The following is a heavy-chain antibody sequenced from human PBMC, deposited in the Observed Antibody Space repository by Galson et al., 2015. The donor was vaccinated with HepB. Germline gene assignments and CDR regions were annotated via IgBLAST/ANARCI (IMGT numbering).Heavy chain of an antibody. CDR2: IKSKTDGGTT. CDR1: GFTFSNAW. Sequence: SLRLSCAASGFTFSNAWMSWVRQAPGKGLEWVGRIKSKTDGGTTDYAAPVKGRFTISRDDSKNTLYLQMNSLKTEDTAVYYCTTDYYDSSGYYYEDGGWGDYWGQGTLVTVSS. J-gene: IGHJ4*02. V-gene: IGHV3-15*01. D-gene: IGHD3-22*01. CDR3: TTDYYDSSGYYYEDGGWGDY.